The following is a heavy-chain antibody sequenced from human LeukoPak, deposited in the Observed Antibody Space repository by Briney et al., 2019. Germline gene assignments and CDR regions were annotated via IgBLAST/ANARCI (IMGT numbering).Heavy chain of an antibody. Sequence: PGGSLRLSCAASGFTFSSYSMNWVRQAPGKGLEWVSYISSSTNTIYYADSVKGRFTTSRDSAKNSLSLQMNSLRAEDTAVYYCARHFTAMAAYYFDYWGQGTLVTVSS. J-gene: IGHJ4*02. CDR1: GFTFSSYS. CDR3: ARHFTAMAAYYFDY. CDR2: ISSSTNTI. D-gene: IGHD5-18*01. V-gene: IGHV3-48*01.